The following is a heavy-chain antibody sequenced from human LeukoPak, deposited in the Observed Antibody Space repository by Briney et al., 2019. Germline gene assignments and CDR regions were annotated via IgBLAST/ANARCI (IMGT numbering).Heavy chain of an antibody. CDR3: ARRDCGTTNCYGGSYYFDY. V-gene: IGHV4-39*01. CDR2: IYYSGSA. J-gene: IGHJ4*02. D-gene: IGHD2-2*01. CDR1: GGSISSSSYY. Sequence: PSETLSLTCTVSGGSISSSSYYWGWIRQPPGKGLEWIGSIYYSGSAYYNPSLKSRVTISVDTSKNQFSLKLSSVTAADTAVYYCARRDCGTTNCYGGSYYFDYWGQGTLVAVSS.